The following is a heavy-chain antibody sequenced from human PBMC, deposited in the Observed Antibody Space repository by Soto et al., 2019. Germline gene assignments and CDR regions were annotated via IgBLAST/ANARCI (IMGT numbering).Heavy chain of an antibody. CDR3: ARGLRGYYGQDV. CDR1: GFTFNDYW. D-gene: IGHD3-10*01. J-gene: IGHJ6*02. Sequence: DVQLEESGGGLVQPGGSLRLSCAASGFTFNDYWMHWVRQGPGKGLVWVSRINGDGSRTNYAEYVKGRFTISRDSAWNTVYLQMDGLRAEDTAVYYCARGLRGYYGQDVWGQGTTVTVSS. V-gene: IGHV3-74*01. CDR2: INGDGSRT.